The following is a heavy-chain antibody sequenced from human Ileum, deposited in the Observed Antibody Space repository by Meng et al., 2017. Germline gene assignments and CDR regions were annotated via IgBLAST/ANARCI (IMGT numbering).Heavy chain of an antibody. Sequence: VQCGHPGAECTNPAATVKVSCKGSGYTFTNYGMNWVRQAPGQGLEWTGWINTNTGDPTYAQAFTGRFVFSLDTSVNTAYLQISSLKAEDTAIYYCAREPRRFDHWGQGTLVTVSS. CDR2: INTNTGDP. V-gene: IGHV7-4-1*02. CDR3: AREPRRFDH. J-gene: IGHJ4*02. CDR1: GYTFTNYG.